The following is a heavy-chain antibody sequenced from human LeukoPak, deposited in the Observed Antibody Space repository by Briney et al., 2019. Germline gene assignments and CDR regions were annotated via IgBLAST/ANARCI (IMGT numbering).Heavy chain of an antibody. D-gene: IGHD3-10*01. V-gene: IGHV4-38-2*02. Sequence: SETLSLTCTVSGYSISSGYYWGWIRQPPRKGLDWIGSIYHSGSTYYNPSLKSRVTISVDTSKNQFSLKLSSVTAADTAVYYCARGPTYYYGSGPLDYWGQGTLVTVSS. CDR3: ARGPTYYYGSGPLDY. CDR1: GYSISSGYY. J-gene: IGHJ4*02. CDR2: IYHSGST.